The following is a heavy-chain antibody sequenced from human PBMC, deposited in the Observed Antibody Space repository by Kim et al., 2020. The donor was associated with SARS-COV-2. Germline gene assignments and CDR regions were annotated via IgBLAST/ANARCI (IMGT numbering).Heavy chain of an antibody. CDR3: ARGVMGYCTNGVCRSHRFDP. D-gene: IGHD2-8*01. J-gene: IGHJ5*02. CDR1: GGSFSGYY. V-gene: IGHV4-34*01. Sequence: SETLSLTCAVYGGSFSGYYWSWIRQPPGKGLEWIGEINHSGSTNYNPSLKSRVTISVDTSKNQFSLKLSSVTAAGTAVYYCARGVMGYCTNGVCRSHRFDPWGQGTLGTVSS. CDR2: INHSGST.